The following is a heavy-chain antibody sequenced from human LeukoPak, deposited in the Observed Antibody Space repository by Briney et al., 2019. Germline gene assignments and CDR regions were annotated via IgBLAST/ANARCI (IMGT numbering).Heavy chain of an antibody. CDR2: IYYSGST. D-gene: IGHD1-14*01. CDR1: GGSISSYY. Sequence: SETLSLTCTVSGGSISSYYWSWIRQPSGKGLEWIGYIYYSGSTNYNPSLKSRVTISVDTSKNQFSLKLSSVTAADTAVYYCARGNHLHWYFDLWGRGTLVTVSS. V-gene: IGHV4-59*01. J-gene: IGHJ2*01. CDR3: ARGNHLHWYFDL.